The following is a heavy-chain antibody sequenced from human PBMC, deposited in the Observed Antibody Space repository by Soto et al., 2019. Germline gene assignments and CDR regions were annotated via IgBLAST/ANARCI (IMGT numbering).Heavy chain of an antibody. D-gene: IGHD2-2*01. V-gene: IGHV3-11*01. CDR1: GFTFSDYY. CDR3: ARDISEYALDY. Sequence: NAGGSLRLSCAASGFTFSDYYMSWIRQAPGKGLEWVSYISSSGSTLYYAAYVKGRFTISRDNAKNSLYLQMNSLRAEDTAVYYCARDISEYALDYWGQGTLVTVSS. J-gene: IGHJ4*02. CDR2: ISSSGSTL.